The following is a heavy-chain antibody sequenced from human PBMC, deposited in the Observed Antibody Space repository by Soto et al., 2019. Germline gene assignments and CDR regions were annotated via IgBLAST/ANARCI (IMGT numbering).Heavy chain of an antibody. CDR3: SGCSGGACHQNYGMDV. J-gene: IGHJ6*02. V-gene: IGHV3-21*01. CDR2: ISPSTSHI. Sequence: EVHLVESGGGLVKPGGSLRLSCAVSGFTFSSCTMNWVRQAPGKGLEWVSSISPSTSHIYYADSVKGRFTISRDKAKNSLFLQMYSLRAADTAVYYCSGCSGGACHQNYGMDVWGQGSTVTVSS. CDR1: GFTFSSCT. D-gene: IGHD2-15*01.